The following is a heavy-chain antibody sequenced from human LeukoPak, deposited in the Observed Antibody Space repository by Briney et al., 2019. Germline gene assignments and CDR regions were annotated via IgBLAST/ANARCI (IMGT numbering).Heavy chain of an antibody. CDR3: AGSRGYCSSTSCSHWYFDL. V-gene: IGHV4-31*03. D-gene: IGHD2-2*01. CDR1: GGSLSSGGYY. J-gene: IGHJ2*01. Sequence: PSETLSLTCTVSGGSLSSGGYYCSWIRQHPGKGLEWIGYIYFSGSTYYNPSLKSRVPKSVDTSKTQFSLKRSSVTAADTAVYYGAGSRGYCSSTSCSHWYFDLWGRGTLVTVSS. CDR2: IYFSGST.